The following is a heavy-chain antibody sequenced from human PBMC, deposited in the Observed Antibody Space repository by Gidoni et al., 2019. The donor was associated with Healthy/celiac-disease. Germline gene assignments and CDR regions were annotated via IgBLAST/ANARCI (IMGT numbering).Heavy chain of an antibody. D-gene: IGHD4-17*01. CDR3: ANNSTVTTLFDY. J-gene: IGHJ4*02. CDR2: SSGSGGST. V-gene: IGHV3-23*01. CDR1: GFTFSSYA. Sequence: EVKLLESGGGLVKPGGSLGLSCSPSGFTFSSYAMSWVRQAPGKGLEWVSASSGSGGSTYYADSVKGRFTISRDNSKNTLYLQMNSLRAEDTAVYYCANNSTVTTLFDYWGQGTLVTVSS.